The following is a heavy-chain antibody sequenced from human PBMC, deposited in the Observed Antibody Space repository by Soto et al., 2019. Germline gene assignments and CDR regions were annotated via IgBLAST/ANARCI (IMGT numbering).Heavy chain of an antibody. Sequence: EVQLVESGGGLVQPGGSLRLSCAASGFTFSSYSMNWVRQAPGKGLEWVSYISSSSSTIYYADSVKGLFTISRDNAQNSLYMQMNSLRDEDTAVYYCARDLLTTVTTRIAGYFDYWGQGTLVTVSS. CDR1: GFTFSSYS. V-gene: IGHV3-48*02. J-gene: IGHJ4*02. CDR3: ARDLLTTVTTRIAGYFDY. CDR2: ISSSSSTI. D-gene: IGHD4-17*01.